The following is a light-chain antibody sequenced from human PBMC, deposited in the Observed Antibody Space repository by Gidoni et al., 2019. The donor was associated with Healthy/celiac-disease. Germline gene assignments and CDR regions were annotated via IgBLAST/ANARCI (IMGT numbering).Light chain of an antibody. CDR1: QSISSY. Sequence: DIQMTQSPSSLSASVGDRVTITCRASQSISSYLNWYQQKPGKAPKLLIYAASSLQSGVPSRFSGSGSGTDFTLTISSLQPEDFATYYCQQSYSTPLFGQGTQVEIK. CDR2: AAS. V-gene: IGKV1-39*01. J-gene: IGKJ1*01. CDR3: QQSYSTPL.